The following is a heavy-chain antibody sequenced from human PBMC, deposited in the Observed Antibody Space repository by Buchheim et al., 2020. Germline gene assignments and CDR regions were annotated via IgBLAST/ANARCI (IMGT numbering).Heavy chain of an antibody. CDR2: ISYDGSNK. Sequence: QVQLVESGGGVVQPGRSLRLSCADSGFTFSSYAMHWVRQAPGKGLEWVAVISYDGSNKYYADSVKGRFTISRDNSKNTLYLQMNSLRAEDTAVYYCAKGEYGLPSKVEWGQGTL. V-gene: IGHV3-30-3*01. D-gene: IGHD5-24*01. CDR3: AKGEYGLPSKVE. J-gene: IGHJ4*02. CDR1: GFTFSSYA.